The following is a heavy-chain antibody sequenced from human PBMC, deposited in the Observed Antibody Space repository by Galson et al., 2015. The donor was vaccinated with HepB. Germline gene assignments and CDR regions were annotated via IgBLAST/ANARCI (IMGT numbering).Heavy chain of an antibody. V-gene: IGHV3-48*01. Sequence: SLRLSCAASGFTFSSYSMNWVRQAPGKGLEWVSYISSSSSTIYYADSVKGRFTISRDNAKNSLYLQMNSLRAEDTAVYYCARYSGDYYGSGSYYNGGGYDWRGYFDYWGQGTLVTVSS. J-gene: IGHJ4*02. D-gene: IGHD3-10*01. CDR3: ARYSGDYYGSGSYYNGGGYDWRGYFDY. CDR1: GFTFSSYS. CDR2: ISSSSSTI.